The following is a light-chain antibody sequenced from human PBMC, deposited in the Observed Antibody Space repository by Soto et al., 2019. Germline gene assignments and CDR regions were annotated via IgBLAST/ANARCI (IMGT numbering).Light chain of an antibody. Sequence: AIQLTQSPTSLSASVGDIVTITCRASQGISSALAWFQQTPGKPPKLLIYDASTLESGVPSRFSGSGSGTDFALTISSLQPGDFATYYCQQFNSYPHSFGQGTKLEIK. CDR2: DAS. J-gene: IGKJ2*01. CDR3: QQFNSYPHS. CDR1: QGISSA. V-gene: IGKV1-13*02.